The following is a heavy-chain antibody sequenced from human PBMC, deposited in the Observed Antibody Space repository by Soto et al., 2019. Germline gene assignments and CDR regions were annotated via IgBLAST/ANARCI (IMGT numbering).Heavy chain of an antibody. CDR3: ARLQGGVPAAIERDYYYGMDV. CDR1: GYSFTSYW. J-gene: IGHJ6*02. Sequence: EVQLVQSGAEVKKPGESLKISCKGSGYSFTSYWIGWVRQMPGKGLEWMGSIYPGDSDTRYSPSFQGQVTISADKSISTAYLQWSSLKASDTAMYYCARLQGGVPAAIERDYYYGMDVWGQGTTVTVSS. CDR2: IYPGDSDT. D-gene: IGHD2-2*02. V-gene: IGHV5-51*01.